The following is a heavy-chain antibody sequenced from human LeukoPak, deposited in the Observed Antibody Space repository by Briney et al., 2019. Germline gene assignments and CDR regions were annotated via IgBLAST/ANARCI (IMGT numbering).Heavy chain of an antibody. D-gene: IGHD2-2*01. CDR3: AKSGCGSTNCYVNC. V-gene: IGHV3-30*18. CDR1: GFTFSDYG. Sequence: GGSLRLSCAVSGFTFSDYGMHWVRQAPGKRLEWVAVVSFDGSDKDYADSVKGRFTISRDSSRNTLYLQMNSLRAEDTAVYYCAKSGCGSTNCYVNCWGQGTLVTVSS. J-gene: IGHJ4*02. CDR2: VSFDGSDK.